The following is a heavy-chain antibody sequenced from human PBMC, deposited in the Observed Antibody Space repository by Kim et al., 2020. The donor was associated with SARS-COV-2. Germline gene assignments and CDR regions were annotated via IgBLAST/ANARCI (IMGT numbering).Heavy chain of an antibody. CDR1: GGSISSSSYY. CDR3: TSPGSFVGMVTFDI. V-gene: IGHV4-39*01. Sequence: SETLSLTCTVSGGSISSSSYYWGWIRQPPGKGLEWIGSIYYSGSTYYNPSLNSRVTISVDTSKHQFSLRLSSVTAADTAVYYCTSPGSFVGMVTFDIWGQGTMVTVSS. J-gene: IGHJ3*02. D-gene: IGHD2-15*01. CDR2: IYYSGST.